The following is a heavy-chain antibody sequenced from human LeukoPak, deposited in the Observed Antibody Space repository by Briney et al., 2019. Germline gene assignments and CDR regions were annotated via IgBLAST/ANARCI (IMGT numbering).Heavy chain of an antibody. Sequence: GGSLRLSCAASGFTFSSYSMNWVRRAPGKGLEWVSSISSSSSYIYYADSVKGRFTISRDNAKNSLYLQMNSLRAEDTAVYYCARDQNHYGDLGFDCWGQGTLVTVSS. D-gene: IGHD4-17*01. CDR1: GFTFSSYS. V-gene: IGHV3-21*01. CDR3: ARDQNHYGDLGFDC. J-gene: IGHJ4*02. CDR2: ISSSSSYI.